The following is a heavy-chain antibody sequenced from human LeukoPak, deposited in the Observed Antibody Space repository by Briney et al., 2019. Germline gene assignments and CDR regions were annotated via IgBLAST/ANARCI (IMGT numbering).Heavy chain of an antibody. D-gene: IGHD3-22*01. J-gene: IGHJ5*02. CDR1: GFTLSSYW. V-gene: IGHV3-7*01. Sequence: GGSLRLSCPASGFTLSSYWLRWVRQARGKGREWVANIKQDGSEKYYVDSVKGRFTISRDNAKNSLYLQMNSLRAEDTAVYYCARRHYIYYDRENWFDPWGQGTLVTVSS. CDR2: IKQDGSEK. CDR3: ARRHYIYYDRENWFDP.